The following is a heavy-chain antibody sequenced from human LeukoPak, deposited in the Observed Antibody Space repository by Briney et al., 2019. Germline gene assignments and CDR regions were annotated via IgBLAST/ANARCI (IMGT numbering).Heavy chain of an antibody. CDR1: GFTFDDYG. V-gene: IGHV4-59*01. J-gene: IGHJ2*01. CDR2: MYYSGST. D-gene: IGHD2-8*02. CDR3: AGYREYWDWHFDL. Sequence: PGGSLRLSCAGSGFTFDDYGMSWVRQAPGKGLEWIGYMYYSGSTNYNPSLKSRVTISIDTSKNQFSLKLTSVTAADTAVYYCAGYREYWDWHFDLWGRGAPVTVSP.